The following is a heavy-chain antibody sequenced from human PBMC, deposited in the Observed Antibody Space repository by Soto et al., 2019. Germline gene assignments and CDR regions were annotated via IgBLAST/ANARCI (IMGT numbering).Heavy chain of an antibody. J-gene: IGHJ4*02. V-gene: IGHV3-7*03. CDR3: ARAYSSSWPDY. Sequence: EVQLVESGGGLDQPGGSLRLSCAASGFTFSSYWMSWVRQAPGKGLEWVANIKQDGSEKYYVDSVKGRFTISRDNAKNSLYLQLNSLRAEDTAVYYCARAYSSSWPDYWGQGTLVTVSS. CDR2: IKQDGSEK. D-gene: IGHD6-13*01. CDR1: GFTFSSYW.